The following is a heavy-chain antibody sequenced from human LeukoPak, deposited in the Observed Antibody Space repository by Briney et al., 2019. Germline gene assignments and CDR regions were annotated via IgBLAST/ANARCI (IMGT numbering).Heavy chain of an antibody. V-gene: IGHV4-34*01. Sequence: SETLSLTCAVYGGSFSGYYWSWIRQPPGKGLEWIGEINHSGSTNYNPSLKSQVTISVDTSKNQFSLKLSSVTAADTAVYYCARLSPNLWLGVYYYYYMDVWGKGTTVTISS. CDR2: INHSGST. CDR1: GGSFSGYY. CDR3: ARLSPNLWLGVYYYYYMDV. D-gene: IGHD3-10*01. J-gene: IGHJ6*03.